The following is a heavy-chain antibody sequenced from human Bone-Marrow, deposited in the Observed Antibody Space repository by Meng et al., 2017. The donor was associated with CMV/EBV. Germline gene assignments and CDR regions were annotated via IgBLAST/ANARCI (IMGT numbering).Heavy chain of an antibody. J-gene: IGHJ4*02. D-gene: IGHD2-2*02. CDR2: ISSSDNSI. V-gene: IGHV3-48*04. Sequence: GESLKISCAASGFTFSSYSMNWVRQAPGKGLEWVSFISSSDNSIYYADSVQGRFTISRDNAKNSLYLQMDGLRAEDTAIYYCAIGHCRTTTCYTGEFWGQGQLVHVVS. CDR1: GFTFSSYS. CDR3: AIGHCRTTTCYTGEF.